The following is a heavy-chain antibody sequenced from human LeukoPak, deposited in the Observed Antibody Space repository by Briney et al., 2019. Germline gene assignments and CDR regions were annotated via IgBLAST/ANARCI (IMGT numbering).Heavy chain of an antibody. CDR2: IHYSGST. CDR3: ARGEFPLAFDY. CDR1: GGSISSSSYY. Sequence: SETLSLTCTVSGGSISSSSYYWGWIRQPPGKGLEWIGSIHYSGSTYYNPSLKSRVTISVDTSKNQFSLKLSSVTAADTAVYYCARGEFPLAFDYWGQGTLVTVSS. D-gene: IGHD3-10*01. V-gene: IGHV4-39*01. J-gene: IGHJ4*02.